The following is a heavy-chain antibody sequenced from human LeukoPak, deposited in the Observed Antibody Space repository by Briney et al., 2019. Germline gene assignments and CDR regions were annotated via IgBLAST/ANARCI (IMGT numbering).Heavy chain of an antibody. CDR1: GGSISSGGYY. CDR3: ARDRHYYGSGSYLGWFDP. CDR2: IYYSGST. J-gene: IGHJ5*02. D-gene: IGHD3-10*01. Sequence: HSEALSLTCTVSGGSISSGGYYWSLIRQHPGKGLEWIGYIYYSGSTYYNPSLKSRVTISVDTSKNQFSLKLSSVTAADTAVYYCARDRHYYGSGSYLGWFDPWGQGTLVTVSS. V-gene: IGHV4-31*03.